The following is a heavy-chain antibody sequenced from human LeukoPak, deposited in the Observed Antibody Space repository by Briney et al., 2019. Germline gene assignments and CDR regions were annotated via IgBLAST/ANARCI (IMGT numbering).Heavy chain of an antibody. CDR1: GGSISSYY. V-gene: IGHV4-59*01. CDR3: ARGWLEQLFDS. J-gene: IGHJ4*02. CDR2: IYYSGST. Sequence: PSETLSLTCTVSGGSISSYYWSWIRQPPGKGLEWIGYIYYSGSTNYNPSLKSRVTISVDTSKNEFSLNLNSVTAADTAVYYCARGWLEQLFDSWGQGTLVTVSS. D-gene: IGHD5-24*01.